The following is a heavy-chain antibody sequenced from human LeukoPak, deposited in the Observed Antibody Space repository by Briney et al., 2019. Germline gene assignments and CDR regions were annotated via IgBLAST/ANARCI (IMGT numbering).Heavy chain of an antibody. J-gene: IGHJ4*02. Sequence: GGSLRLSCAASGFTFSSYWMSWVRQAPGKGLEWVANIKQDGSEKYYVDSVKGRFTISRDNAKNSLYLQMNSLRAEDTAVYYCARPSSPNPGWYDFDYWGQGTLVTVSS. V-gene: IGHV3-7*01. CDR3: ARPSSPNPGWYDFDY. D-gene: IGHD6-19*01. CDR2: IKQDGSEK. CDR1: GFTFSSYW.